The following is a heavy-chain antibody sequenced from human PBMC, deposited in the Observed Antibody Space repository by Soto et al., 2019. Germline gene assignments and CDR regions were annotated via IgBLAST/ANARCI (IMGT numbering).Heavy chain of an antibody. CDR2: IYPGDSDT. Sequence: GESLKISCKCSGYSFGTYWIGWVRQMPGKGLEWMGIIYPGDSDTRYSPSFQGQVTITRDTSASTAYMELSSLRSEDTAVYYCARVAAKTTVVTSAYDYWGQGTLVTVSS. V-gene: IGHV5-51*01. J-gene: IGHJ4*02. CDR3: ARVAAKTTVVTSAYDY. CDR1: GYSFGTYW. D-gene: IGHD4-17*01.